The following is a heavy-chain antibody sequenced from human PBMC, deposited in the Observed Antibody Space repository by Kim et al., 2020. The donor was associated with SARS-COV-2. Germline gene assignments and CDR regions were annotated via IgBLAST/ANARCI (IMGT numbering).Heavy chain of an antibody. CDR1: GYTLTELS. Sequence: ASVKVSCKVSGYTLTELSMHWVRQAPGKGLEWMGGFDPEDGETIYAQKFQGRVTMTEDTSTDTAYMELSSLRSEDTALYYCATSTAMVTGGWFDPWGQGTLVTVSS. D-gene: IGHD5-18*01. J-gene: IGHJ5*02. CDR2: FDPEDGET. V-gene: IGHV1-24*01. CDR3: ATSTAMVTGGWFDP.